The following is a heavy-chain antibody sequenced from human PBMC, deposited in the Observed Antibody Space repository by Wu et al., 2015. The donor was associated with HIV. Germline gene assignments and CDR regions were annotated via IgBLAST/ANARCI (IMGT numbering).Heavy chain of an antibody. D-gene: IGHD2-2*02. CDR2: MNPNSGNT. J-gene: IGHJ6*02. CDR1: GYTFSKYD. V-gene: IGHV1-8*03. CDR3: ARSVALWKDHYTRGGFDV. Sequence: QVHLVQSGAEVKKPGASVKISCEASGYTFSKYDINWVRQAPGQGLEWMGWMNPNSGNTGYAQKFQDRFTIARNTSINTAYMELSGLRSEDTGIYFCARSVALWKDHYTRGGFDVWGQGTTVSVSS.